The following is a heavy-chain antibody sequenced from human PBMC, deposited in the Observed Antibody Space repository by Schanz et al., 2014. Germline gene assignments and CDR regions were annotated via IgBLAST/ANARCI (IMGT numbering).Heavy chain of an antibody. D-gene: IGHD3-10*01. CDR2: INAHTGNT. V-gene: IGHV1-18*01. Sequence: QVQLVQSGAEVRKPGASVKVSCKASGYIFGSHGMTWVRQAPGQGPELMGWINAHTGNTQYAQKFQGRVNMTRDTVTTTVHLELTRLRTDDTAIYYCARVHIATYHYNGPGAFDIWGQGTWVTVSS. CDR1: GYIFGSHG. J-gene: IGHJ3*02. CDR3: ARVHIATYHYNGPGAFDI.